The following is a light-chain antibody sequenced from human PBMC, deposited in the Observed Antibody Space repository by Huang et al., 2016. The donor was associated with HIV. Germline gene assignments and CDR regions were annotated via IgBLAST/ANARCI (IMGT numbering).Light chain of an antibody. CDR2: GAS. J-gene: IGKJ1*01. CDR3: QQYSNWPPWT. CDR1: QSVSNN. V-gene: IGKV3-15*01. Sequence: EIVMTQSPATLSVSPGERVTLSCRASQSVSNNLAWYQQKPGQAPRLLIYGASTRATAIPASFSGSGSGTEFTLTISSLRSEDFAVYYCQQYSNWPPWTFGQGTKVESK.